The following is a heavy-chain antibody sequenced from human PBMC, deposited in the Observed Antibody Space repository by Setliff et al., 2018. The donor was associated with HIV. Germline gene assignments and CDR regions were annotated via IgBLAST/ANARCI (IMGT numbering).Heavy chain of an antibody. Sequence: SETLSLTCTVSGGSISSGDYYWSWIRQPPGKGLEWIGYIYYSGSTYYNPSLKSRVTISVDTSKNQFSLNLNSVTAADTAVYYCARNIEWEPYAFDIWGQGTMVTVSS. D-gene: IGHD1-26*01. J-gene: IGHJ3*02. V-gene: IGHV4-30-4*08. CDR1: GGSISSGDYY. CDR2: IYYSGST. CDR3: ARNIEWEPYAFDI.